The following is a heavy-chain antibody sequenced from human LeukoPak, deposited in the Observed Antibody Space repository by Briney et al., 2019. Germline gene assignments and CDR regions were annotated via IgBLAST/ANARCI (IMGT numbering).Heavy chain of an antibody. CDR2: IKQDGSEK. J-gene: IGHJ4*02. D-gene: IGHD6-13*01. Sequence: GGSLRLSCAASGFTFSSYWMSWVRQAPGKGLEWVANIKQDGSEKYYVDSVKGRFTISRDNAMNSLYLQMNSLRAEDTAVYYCARPRYSSSWAFDYWGQGTLVTVSS. CDR1: GFTFSSYW. CDR3: ARPRYSSSWAFDY. V-gene: IGHV3-7*01.